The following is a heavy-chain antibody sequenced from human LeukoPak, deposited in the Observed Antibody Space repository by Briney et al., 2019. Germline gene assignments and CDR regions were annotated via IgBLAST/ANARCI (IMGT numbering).Heavy chain of an antibody. CDR1: GFTFSSYE. V-gene: IGHV3-48*03. Sequence: GGSLRLSCAASGFTFSSYEMNWVRQAPGKGLEWVSYISSSGSTIYYADSVKGRFTISRDNAKNSLYLQMNSLRAEDTAVYYCAELGVTMIGGVWGRGTTVTISS. J-gene: IGHJ6*04. D-gene: IGHD3-10*02. CDR2: ISSSGSTI. CDR3: AELGVTMIGGV.